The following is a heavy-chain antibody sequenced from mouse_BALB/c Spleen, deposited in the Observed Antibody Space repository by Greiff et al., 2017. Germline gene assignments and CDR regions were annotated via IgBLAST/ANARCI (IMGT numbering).Heavy chain of an antibody. D-gene: IGHD2-3*01. V-gene: IGHV7-3*02. CDR2: IRNKANGYTT. J-gene: IGHJ3*01. Sequence: EVKLMESGGGLVQPGGSLRLSCATSGFTFTDYYMSWVRQPPGKALEWLGFIRNKANGYTTEYSASVKGRFTISRDNSQSILYLQMNTLRADDSATYYCARDENDGYYAWFAYWGQGTLVTVAA. CDR1: GFTFTDYY. CDR3: ARDENDGYYAWFAY.